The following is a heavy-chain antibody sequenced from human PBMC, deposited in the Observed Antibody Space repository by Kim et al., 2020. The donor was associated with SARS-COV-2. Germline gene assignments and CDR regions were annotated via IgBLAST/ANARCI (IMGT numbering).Heavy chain of an antibody. D-gene: IGHD3-3*01. J-gene: IGHJ4*02. Sequence: SETLSLTCTVSGGSISSGDYYWSWIRQPPGKDLEWIGYIYYSGSTYYNPSLKSRVTISVDTSKNQFSLKLSSVTAADTAVYYCARVVRITIFGVVNHFDYWGQGTLVTVSS. V-gene: IGHV4-30-4*01. CDR1: GGSISSGDYY. CDR3: ARVVRITIFGVVNHFDY. CDR2: IYYSGST.